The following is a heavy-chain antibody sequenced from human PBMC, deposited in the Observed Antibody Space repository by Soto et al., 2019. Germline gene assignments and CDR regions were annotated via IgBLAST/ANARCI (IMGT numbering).Heavy chain of an antibody. CDR3: TRADWFPYLSFY. CDR1: GFTFSRFE. V-gene: IGHV3-48*03. D-gene: IGHD3-10*01. J-gene: IGHJ4*02. CDR2: ISSSGSTA. Sequence: VGSLRLSCAASGFTFSRFELHWVRQAPGKGLEWISYISSSGSTAYYASSVEGRFTISRDNANNSVYLQMDSLRAEDTALYYCTRADWFPYLSFYCGQGALVTVSS.